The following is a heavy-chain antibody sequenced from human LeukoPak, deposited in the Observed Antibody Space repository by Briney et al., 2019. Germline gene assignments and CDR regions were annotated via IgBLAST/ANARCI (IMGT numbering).Heavy chain of an antibody. J-gene: IGHJ3*02. V-gene: IGHV3-74*01. D-gene: IGHD3-16*01. CDR2: INTDGSST. CDR3: ARVGRFDAFDI. CDR1: GFTFSSYW. Sequence: GGSLRLSCAASGFTFSSYWMHWVRQAPGKGLVWVSRINTDGSSTSYADSVEGRFTISRDNAKNTLYLQMNSLRAEDTAVYYCARVGRFDAFDIWGQGTMVTVSS.